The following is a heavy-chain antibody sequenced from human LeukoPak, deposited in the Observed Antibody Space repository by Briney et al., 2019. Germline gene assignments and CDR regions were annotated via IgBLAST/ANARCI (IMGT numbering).Heavy chain of an antibody. CDR1: GGSISSGGSIGSFY. D-gene: IGHD2-2*01. J-gene: IGHJ6*03. V-gene: IGHV4-61*02. Sequence: SQTLSLTCTVSGGSISSGGSIGSFYWSWIRQPAGKGLEWIGRIYTSGSTNYNPSLKSRVTISVDTSKNQFSLKLSSVTAADMAVYYCARVVVVPAAIDYYYMDVWGKGTTVTVSS. CDR2: IYTSGST. CDR3: ARVVVVPAAIDYYYMDV.